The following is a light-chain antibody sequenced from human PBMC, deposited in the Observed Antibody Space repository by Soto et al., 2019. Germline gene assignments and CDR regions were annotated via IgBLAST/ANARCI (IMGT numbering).Light chain of an antibody. CDR1: QVISIY. CDR2: AAS. CDR3: QQLNSYPIT. V-gene: IGKV1-9*01. Sequence: DIQLIQSPSFLSASVGDRFTITFRASQVISIYLAWYQQKPGKAPKLLIYAASTLQSGVPSRFSGSRSGTEFTLTISSLQPEDFATYYCQQLNSYPITFGQGTRLEV. J-gene: IGKJ5*01.